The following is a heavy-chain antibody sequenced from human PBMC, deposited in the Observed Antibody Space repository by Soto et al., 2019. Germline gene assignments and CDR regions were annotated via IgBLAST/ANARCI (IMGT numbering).Heavy chain of an antibody. Sequence: PGGSLRLSCAASGFTVSSNFMSWVRQAPGKGLEWVSVIYSGGTTYYADSVKGRFTISRHNSKNTLYLQMNSLRAEDTAVYYCARGAGYSSGWYDSWGQGTLVTASS. J-gene: IGHJ5*01. D-gene: IGHD6-19*01. CDR2: IYSGGTT. V-gene: IGHV3-53*04. CDR1: GFTVSSNF. CDR3: ARGAGYSSGWYDS.